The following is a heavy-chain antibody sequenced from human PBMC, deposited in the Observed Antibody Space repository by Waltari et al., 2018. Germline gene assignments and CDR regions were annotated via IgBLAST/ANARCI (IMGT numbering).Heavy chain of an antibody. V-gene: IGHV1-24*01. D-gene: IGHD6-13*01. Sequence: QVQLVQSGAEVKKPGASVKVSCKVSGYTLTELSMHWVRQAPGKGLEWMGGFDPEDGETIYAQKFQGRVTMTEDTSTDTAYMELSSLRSEDTAVYYCATHHPGLIAATYYYGMDVWGQGTTVTVSS. CDR3: ATHHPGLIAATYYYGMDV. J-gene: IGHJ6*02. CDR1: GYTLTELS. CDR2: FDPEDGET.